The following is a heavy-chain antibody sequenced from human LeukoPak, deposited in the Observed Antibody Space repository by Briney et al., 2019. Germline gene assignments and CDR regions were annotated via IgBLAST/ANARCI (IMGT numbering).Heavy chain of an antibody. CDR1: GYTFTGYY. V-gene: IGHV1-2*02. Sequence: GASVKVSCKVSGYTFTGYYMHWVRQAPGQGLEWMGWINPDSGGTNYAQKFQGRVTMTRDTSISTAYVELSRLRSDDTAVYYCARGSGIVVVPAATNRAMDVWGQGTTVTVSS. CDR2: INPDSGGT. D-gene: IGHD2-2*01. CDR3: ARGSGIVVVPAATNRAMDV. J-gene: IGHJ6*02.